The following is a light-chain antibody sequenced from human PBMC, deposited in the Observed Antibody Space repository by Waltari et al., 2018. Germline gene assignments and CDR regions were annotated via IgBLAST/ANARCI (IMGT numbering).Light chain of an antibody. CDR3: QQSYSTPQT. J-gene: IGKJ2*01. Sequence: DIQMTQSPSSLSASVGDRVTITCRASQSISSYLNWYQQKPGKAPKLLIYAASSLQSGVPSRFSGSGSGTDFTLTISSLQPEDFATYYCQQSYSTPQTFGQGIKLEIK. CDR1: QSISSY. CDR2: AAS. V-gene: IGKV1-39*01.